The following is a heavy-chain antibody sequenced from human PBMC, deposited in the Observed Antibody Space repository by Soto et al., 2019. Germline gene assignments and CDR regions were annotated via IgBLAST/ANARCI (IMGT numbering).Heavy chain of an antibody. V-gene: IGHV4-61*01. Sequence: SETLSLTCTVSGGSVSSGSYYWSWIRQPPGKGLEWIGYIYYSGSTNYNPSLKSRVTISVDTSKNQFSLKLSSVTAADTAVYYCARDDLVGATGFDYWGQGTLVTVSS. CDR3: ARDDLVGATGFDY. CDR1: GGSVSSGSYY. CDR2: IYYSGST. J-gene: IGHJ4*02. D-gene: IGHD1-26*01.